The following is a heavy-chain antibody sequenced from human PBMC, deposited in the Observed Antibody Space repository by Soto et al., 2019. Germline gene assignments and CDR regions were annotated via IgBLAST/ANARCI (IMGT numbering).Heavy chain of an antibody. CDR1: GYTFINYG. CDR3: ARGDYYGSGTLLNTDNFYMDV. V-gene: IGHV1-18*01. D-gene: IGHD3-10*01. J-gene: IGHJ6*03. CDR2: VSAYNGNT. Sequence: QIQLVQSGAEVKKPGASVKVSCKASGYTFINYGISWVRQAPGQGLEWVGWVSAYNGNTNYAQSLQGRVTLTTETSTSPAYMELRSLTSDDTAVYFCARGDYYGSGTLLNTDNFYMDVWGKGTTVIVSS.